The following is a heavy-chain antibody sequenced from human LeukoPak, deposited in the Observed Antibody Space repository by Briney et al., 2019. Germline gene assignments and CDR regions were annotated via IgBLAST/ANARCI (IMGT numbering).Heavy chain of an antibody. Sequence: ASVKVSCKASGYTFTSYGISWVRQAPGQGLEWMGWISAYNGNTNYAQKLQGRVTMTTDTSTSTAYMELRSLRSDDTAVYYCARALYDFWSGYYRNDAFDIWGQGTMVTVSS. D-gene: IGHD3-3*01. CDR2: ISAYNGNT. V-gene: IGHV1-18*01. CDR1: GYTFTSYG. J-gene: IGHJ3*02. CDR3: ARALYDFWSGYYRNDAFDI.